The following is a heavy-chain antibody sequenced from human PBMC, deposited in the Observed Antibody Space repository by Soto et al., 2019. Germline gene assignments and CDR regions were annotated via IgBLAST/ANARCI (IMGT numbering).Heavy chain of an antibody. V-gene: IGHV4-30-4*01. CDR3: AREIMPLTIGRYFYL. CDR2: IFESVST. D-gene: IGHD4-17*01. CDR1: GGSISGGVHS. J-gene: IGHJ2*01. Sequence: QVQLQESGPGLVKPSETLSLTCTVSGGSISGGVHSWSWIRQPPGKGLEWIGHIFESVSTYYNPSLKRRLTTSVDTSKNQSSRRLSSVTAADTAVYYCAREIMPLTIGRYFYLWGRGTLVTVSS.